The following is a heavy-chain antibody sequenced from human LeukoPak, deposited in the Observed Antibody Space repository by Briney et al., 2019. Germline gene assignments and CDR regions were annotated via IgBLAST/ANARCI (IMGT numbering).Heavy chain of an antibody. D-gene: IGHD4-17*01. J-gene: IGHJ4*02. Sequence: SQTLSLTCTVSGGSISSGGYYWSWIRQHPGKGLEWIGYIYYSGSTYYNPSLKSRVTISVDRSKNQFSLKLSSVTAADTAVYYCARVGGDYVSTNYYFDYWGQGTLVTVSS. V-gene: IGHV4-31*03. CDR1: GGSISSGGYY. CDR2: IYYSGST. CDR3: ARVGGDYVSTNYYFDY.